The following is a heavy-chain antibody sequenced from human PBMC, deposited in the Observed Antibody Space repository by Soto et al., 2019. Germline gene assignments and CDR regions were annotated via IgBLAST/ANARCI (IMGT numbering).Heavy chain of an antibody. V-gene: IGHV4-39*01. CDR1: GGSITSSSSY. J-gene: IGHJ2*01. D-gene: IGHD6-13*01. CDR3: ARWSREQHLTHPVSHFDL. Sequence: SETLSLTCTVSGGSITSSSSYWGWIRQPPGKGLEWIASIYYNGSDYYNPSLKSRFAISVDTSKNQFSLNLKSVTAADSALYYCARWSREQHLTHPVSHFDLWGRGTLVNVSS. CDR2: IYYNGSD.